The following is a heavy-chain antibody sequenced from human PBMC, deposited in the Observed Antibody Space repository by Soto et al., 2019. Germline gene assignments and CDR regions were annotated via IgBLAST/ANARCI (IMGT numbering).Heavy chain of an antibody. CDR1: GFTFSSYA. V-gene: IGHV3-23*01. CDR2: ISGSGGST. J-gene: IGHJ4*02. D-gene: IGHD4-17*01. CDR3: AKDLVGIDYGENY. Sequence: AGSLRLSCAASGFTFSSYAMSWVRQAPGKGLEWVSAISGSGGSTYYADSVKGRFTISRDNSKNTLYLQMNSLRAEDTAVYYCAKDLVGIDYGENYWGQGTLVTVSS.